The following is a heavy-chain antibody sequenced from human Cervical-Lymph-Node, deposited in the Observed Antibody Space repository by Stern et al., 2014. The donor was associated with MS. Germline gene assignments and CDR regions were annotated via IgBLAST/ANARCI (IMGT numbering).Heavy chain of an antibody. CDR3: ARPPPRRSSSDPNFGLDV. V-gene: IGHV5-51*03. Sequence: DQLVQSGAEVKKPRDSLKISCKGSGYTFSKNWIAWVRQMPGKGLEWMGIIYPGDSYTSYCPSFQGQVTLSADRSTNPASRQWNGLEASDPPFYYCARPPPRRSSSDPNFGLDVWGQGTTVTVSS. D-gene: IGHD6-6*01. CDR2: IYPGDSYT. J-gene: IGHJ6*02. CDR1: GYTFSKNW.